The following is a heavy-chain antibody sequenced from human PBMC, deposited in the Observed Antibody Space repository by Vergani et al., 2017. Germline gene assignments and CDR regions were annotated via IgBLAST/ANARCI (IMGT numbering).Heavy chain of an antibody. V-gene: IGHV4-39*01. CDR1: GASIRSSDYY. CDR2: IYYSWST. Sequence: QLQLQESGPGLVKPSATLSLTCSVSGASIRSSDYYWGWIRQPPGKGLEWIASIYYSWSTYYNPSLKSRVTISVDTAKNQFSLKLSSVTAADTAVYFCAIHSTVEGLVKLGWIDPWGQGILVTVSS. CDR3: AIHSTVEGLVKLGWIDP. D-gene: IGHD6-19*01. J-gene: IGHJ5*02.